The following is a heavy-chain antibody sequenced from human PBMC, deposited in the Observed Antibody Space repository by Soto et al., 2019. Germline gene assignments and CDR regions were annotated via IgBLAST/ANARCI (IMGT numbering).Heavy chain of an antibody. Sequence: QVQLQESGPGLVKPSQTLSLTCTVSGGSISSGDNYWSWIRQPPGKGLEWIGYISYLGSTYYNPSRKSRLTISVDTSKNQFSLKLSSVTAADTAVYYCARAFNGWTYYFDYWGQGTLVTVSS. J-gene: IGHJ4*02. D-gene: IGHD2-15*01. CDR3: ARAFNGWTYYFDY. CDR1: GGSISSGDNY. CDR2: ISYLGST. V-gene: IGHV4-30-4*01.